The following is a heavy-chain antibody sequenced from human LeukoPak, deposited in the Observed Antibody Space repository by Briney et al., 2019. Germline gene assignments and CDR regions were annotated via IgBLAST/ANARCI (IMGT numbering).Heavy chain of an antibody. D-gene: IGHD2-15*01. CDR1: GFTFSNYA. Sequence: GGSLRLSCAASGFTFSNYAMSWVRQAPGKGLEWVSAICGSGGTTYYADSVKGRFTISRDNSQNTLYLQMNSLRADDTAVYYCAKQRGGSCYSAFHIWGQGTMVIVSS. J-gene: IGHJ3*02. CDR3: AKQRGGSCYSAFHI. V-gene: IGHV3-23*01. CDR2: ICGSGGTT.